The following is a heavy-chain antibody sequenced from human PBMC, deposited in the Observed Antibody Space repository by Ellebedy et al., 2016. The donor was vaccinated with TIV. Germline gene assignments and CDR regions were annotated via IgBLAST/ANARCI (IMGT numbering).Heavy chain of an antibody. CDR2: INHSEST. CDR1: GGSFSGYY. Sequence: SETLSLXXAVYGGSFSGYYWSWIRQPPGKGLEWIGEINHSESTNYNPSLNSRVTIAVDTSKNQFSLRVSSVTVADTAVYYCVRVGGDRYDDDYWGQGSLVIVSS. D-gene: IGHD3-16*01. V-gene: IGHV4-34*01. J-gene: IGHJ4*02. CDR3: VRVGGDRYDDDY.